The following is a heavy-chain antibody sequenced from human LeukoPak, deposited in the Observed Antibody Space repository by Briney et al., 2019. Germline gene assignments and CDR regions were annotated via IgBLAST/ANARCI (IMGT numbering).Heavy chain of an antibody. CDR1: GFTVSSNY. D-gene: IGHD1-26*01. CDR2: IYRGGSA. Sequence: PGGSLRLSCAASGFTVSSNYMSWVRQAPGKGLEWVSLIYRGGSAYYADSVKGRFTISRDNSKNTLYLQMNSLRAEDTAVYYCAKDSGSYFWGQGTLVTVSS. V-gene: IGHV3-53*01. CDR3: AKDSGSYF. J-gene: IGHJ4*02.